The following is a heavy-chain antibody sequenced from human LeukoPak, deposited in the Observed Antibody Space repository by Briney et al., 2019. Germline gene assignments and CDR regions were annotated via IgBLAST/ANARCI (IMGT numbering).Heavy chain of an antibody. CDR3: AKDFRIGYSAHFDY. CDR1: GFSFNMFP. D-gene: IGHD2-21*01. J-gene: IGHJ4*02. V-gene: IGHV3-30*04. CDR2: ISYDGNNK. Sequence: GGSLRLSCAASGFSFNMFPMHWVRQAPGKGLECVAVISYDGNNKYYADSVKGRFSISRDNSKNTLYLQMDSLRGEDTAVYYCAKDFRIGYSAHFDYWGQGALVTVSS.